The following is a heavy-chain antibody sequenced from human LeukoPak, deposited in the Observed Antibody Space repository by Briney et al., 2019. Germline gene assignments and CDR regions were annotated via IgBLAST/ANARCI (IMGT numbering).Heavy chain of an antibody. D-gene: IGHD5-24*01. V-gene: IGHV4-39*07. CDR1: GGSISSSSYY. CDR3: ATQMATIQDDAFDI. J-gene: IGHJ3*02. CDR2: IYYSGST. Sequence: PSETLSLTCTVSGGSISSSSYYWGWIRQPPGKGLEWIGSIYYSGSTNYNPSLKSRVTISVDTSKNQFSLKLSSVTAADTAVYYCATQMATIQDDAFDIWGQGTMVTVSS.